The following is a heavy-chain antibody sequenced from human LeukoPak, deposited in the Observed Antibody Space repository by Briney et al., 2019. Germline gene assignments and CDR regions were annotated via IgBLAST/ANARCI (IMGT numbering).Heavy chain of an antibody. V-gene: IGHV3-30-3*02. CDR2: ISYDGSNK. CDR1: GFTFSSYA. CDR3: AKRVTIVVVPAAALFDY. J-gene: IGHJ4*02. D-gene: IGHD2-2*01. Sequence: GRSLRLSCAASGFTFSSYAMHWVRQAPGKGLEWVAVISYDGSNKYYADSVKGRFTISRDNSKNTLYLQMNSLRAEDTAVYYCAKRVTIVVVPAAALFDYWGQGTLVTVSS.